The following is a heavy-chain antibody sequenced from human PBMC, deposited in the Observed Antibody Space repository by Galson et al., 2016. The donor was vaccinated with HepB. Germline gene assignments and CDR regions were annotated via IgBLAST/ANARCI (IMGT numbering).Heavy chain of an antibody. CDR1: GFSFSRYG. J-gene: IGHJ4*02. CDR2: ISSNGDYI. CDR3: AREPWGQANGPLEY. D-gene: IGHD7-27*01. V-gene: IGHV3-21*01. Sequence: SLRLSCAASGFSFSRYGMDWVRQAPGKGLEWVASISSNGDYIYYADSLRGRFTISRDNAKNSLYLQMSSLTADDTAVYYCAREPWGQANGPLEYWGLGALVTVSS.